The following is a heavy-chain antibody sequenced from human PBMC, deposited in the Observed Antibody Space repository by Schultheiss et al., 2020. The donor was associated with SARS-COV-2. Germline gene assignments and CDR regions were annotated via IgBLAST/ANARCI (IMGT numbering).Heavy chain of an antibody. CDR1: GFSLSTSGVG. V-gene: IGHV2-70*04. CDR3: AREYYDILTGYLGMDV. CDR2: IDWDDDK. J-gene: IGHJ6*02. Sequence: SGPTLVKPTQTLTLTCTFSGFSLSTSGVGVGWIRQPPGKALEWLARIDWDDDKFYSTSLKTRLTISKDTSKNQVVLKMTNMDPVDTATYYCAREYYDILTGYLGMDVWGQGTTVTVSS. D-gene: IGHD3-9*01.